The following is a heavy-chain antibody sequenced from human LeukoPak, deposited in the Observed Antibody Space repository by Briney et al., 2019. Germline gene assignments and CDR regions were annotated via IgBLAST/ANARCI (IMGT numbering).Heavy chain of an antibody. CDR2: IYYSGST. CDR3: ARDGDDFWSGYCFDY. D-gene: IGHD3-3*01. CDR1: GGSISSGDYY. V-gene: IGHV4-30-4*01. J-gene: IGHJ4*02. Sequence: PSQTLSLTCTVSGGSISSGDYYWSWIRQPPGKGLEWIGYIYYSGSTYYNPSLKSRVTISVDTSKNQFSLKLSSVTAADTAVYYCARDGDDFWSGYCFDYWGQGTLVTVSS.